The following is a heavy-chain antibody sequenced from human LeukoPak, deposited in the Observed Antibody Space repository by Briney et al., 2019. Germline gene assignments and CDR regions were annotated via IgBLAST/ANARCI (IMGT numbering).Heavy chain of an antibody. CDR3: AKQPYQYVSGSPSWLDP. V-gene: IGHV3-23*01. D-gene: IGHD3-10*01. Sequence: GGSLRLSCAASGFTFSSYAMTWVRQAPGKGLEWVSGICGSSGKTFYADSVKGRFTISRDNSKNTLYLQMNTLRAEDTAIYFCAKQPYQYVSGSPSWLDPWGQGTLVTVSS. CDR2: ICGSSGKT. J-gene: IGHJ5*02. CDR1: GFTFSSYA.